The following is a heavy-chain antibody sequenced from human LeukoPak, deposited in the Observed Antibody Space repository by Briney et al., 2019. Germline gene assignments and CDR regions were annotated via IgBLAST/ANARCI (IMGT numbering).Heavy chain of an antibody. D-gene: IGHD2-21*01. CDR2: IHHSGST. V-gene: IGHV4-34*01. Sequence: SENLSLTCAGYGGSCSGYYWRWMRQRPGKGRVGMGEIHHSGSTNYNPSLKSRVTISVDTPKNQFSLKLTSVTAADTAVYYCARGGGDYWYFDLWGRGTLVTVSS. CDR3: ARGGGDYWYFDL. CDR1: GGSCSGYY. J-gene: IGHJ2*01.